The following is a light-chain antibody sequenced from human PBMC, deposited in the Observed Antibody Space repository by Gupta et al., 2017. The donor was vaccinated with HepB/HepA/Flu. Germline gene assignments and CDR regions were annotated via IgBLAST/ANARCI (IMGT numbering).Light chain of an antibody. Sequence: DIQMTQSPASLSASVGDRVTITCQATQDIGNYLNWYQQKAGKAPKLLIYDASNLETGVPSRFSGSASGTDFFLVISILHPEDFATYYCQQYDALPLTFGPGTRVDIK. CDR3: QQYDALPLT. J-gene: IGKJ3*01. CDR2: DAS. CDR1: QDIGNY. V-gene: IGKV1-33*01.